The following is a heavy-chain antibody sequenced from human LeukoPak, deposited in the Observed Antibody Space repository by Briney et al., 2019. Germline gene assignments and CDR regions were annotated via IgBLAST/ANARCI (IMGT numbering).Heavy chain of an antibody. D-gene: IGHD2-8*02. CDR2: IYYSGST. J-gene: IGHJ6*02. CDR1: GVSISSYY. Sequence: SETLSLTCTVSGVSISSYYWSWIRQPPGKGLEWIGYIYYSGSTNYNPSLKSRVTISVDTSKNQFSLKLSSVTAADTAVYYCARDPGYYGMDVWGQGTTVTVSS. CDR3: ARDPGYYGMDV. V-gene: IGHV4-59*01.